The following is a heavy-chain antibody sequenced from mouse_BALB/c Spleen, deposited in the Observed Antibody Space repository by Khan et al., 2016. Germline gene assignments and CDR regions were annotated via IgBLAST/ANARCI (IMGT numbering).Heavy chain of an antibody. V-gene: IGHV1S41*01. J-gene: IGHJ4*01. CDR1: GYTFTSYW. CDR2: IAPGSGST. CDR3: GREGTVPLMDY. D-gene: IGHD1-1*01. Sequence: DLVKPGASVKLSCKASGYTFTSYWINWIKQRPGQGLEWIGRIAPGSGSTYYNEMFKGKATLTVDTSSSTAYIQRSSLSSEDSAVYFCGREGTVPLMDYWGQGTSVTVSS.